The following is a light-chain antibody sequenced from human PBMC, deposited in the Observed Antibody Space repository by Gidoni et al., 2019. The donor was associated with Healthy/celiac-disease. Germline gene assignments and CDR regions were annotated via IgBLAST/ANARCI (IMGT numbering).Light chain of an antibody. CDR2: DAS. J-gene: IGKJ1*01. CDR3: QQRSNWPPGRT. V-gene: IGKV3-11*01. CDR1: QSVSSY. Sequence: EIVLTQSPATLSLSPGERATLSCRASQSVSSYLALYQQKPGQAPRLLIYDASNRATGIPARFSGSGSWTDFTLTISSLEPEDFAVYYCQQRSNWPPGRTFGQXTKVEIK.